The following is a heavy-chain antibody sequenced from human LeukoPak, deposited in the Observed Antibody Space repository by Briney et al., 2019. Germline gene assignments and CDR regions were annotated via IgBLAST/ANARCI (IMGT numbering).Heavy chain of an antibody. CDR2: IAHDGSIK. CDR3: AKESLGRGSTYVSYFAC. V-gene: IGHV3-30*18. J-gene: IGHJ4*02. D-gene: IGHD2-2*01. CDR1: GFTVSKYY. Sequence: GRSLRLSCPASGFTVSKYYIHSVRQAPGKGREWLSVIAHDGSIKHYADSVKGRFTISRDNSKNTIYLQTNRLMSEDSAVYSCAKESLGRGSTYVSYFACWGQGTLVTASS.